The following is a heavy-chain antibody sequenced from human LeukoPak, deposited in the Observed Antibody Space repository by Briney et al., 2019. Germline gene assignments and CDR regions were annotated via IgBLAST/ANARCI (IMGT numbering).Heavy chain of an antibody. CDR3: AKDASSGWYGQSDY. D-gene: IGHD6-19*01. J-gene: IGHJ4*02. V-gene: IGHV3-23*01. CDR1: GFTFSSYA. CDR2: ISGGGGSP. Sequence: GGSLRLSCAASGFTFSSYAMSWVRQAPGKGLEWVSAISGGGGSPYYADSVKGRFTISRDNSKNTQYLQMNSLRAEDTAVYYCAKDASSGWYGQSDYWGQGTLVTVSS.